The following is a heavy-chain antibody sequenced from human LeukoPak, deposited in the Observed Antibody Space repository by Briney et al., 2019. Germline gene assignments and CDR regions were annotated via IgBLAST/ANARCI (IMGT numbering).Heavy chain of an antibody. J-gene: IGHJ6*03. Sequence: ASVKVSCKASGYTFTSYDINWVRQAPGQGLEWMGWISAYSGDTHYAQNFQGRVTMTTDASTTTAYMELKGLRSDDTASYYCARAPLADPPPNDSSSYISNNYYHMDVWGKGTTVTVSS. CDR2: ISAYSGDT. V-gene: IGHV1-18*01. CDR3: ARAPLADPPPNDSSSYISNNYYHMDV. D-gene: IGHD4-11*01. CDR1: GYTFTSYD.